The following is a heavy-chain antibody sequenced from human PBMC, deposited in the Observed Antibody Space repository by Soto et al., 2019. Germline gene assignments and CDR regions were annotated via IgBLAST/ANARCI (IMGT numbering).Heavy chain of an antibody. V-gene: IGHV3-21*01. J-gene: IGHJ6*02. Sequence: GGSLRLSCAASGFTFSSYSMNRVRQAPGKGLEWVSSISSSSSYIYYADSVKGRFTISRDNAKNSLYLQTNSLRAEDTAVYYWARDQLLWFGEGNYYYYGMDVWGQGTTVTV. CDR1: GFTFSSYS. CDR3: ARDQLLWFGEGNYYYYGMDV. CDR2: ISSSSSYI. D-gene: IGHD3-10*01.